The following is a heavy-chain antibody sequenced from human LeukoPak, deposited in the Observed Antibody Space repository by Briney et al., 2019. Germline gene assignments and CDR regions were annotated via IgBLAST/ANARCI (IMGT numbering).Heavy chain of an antibody. V-gene: IGHV3-23*01. J-gene: IGHJ4*02. CDR3: AKDIAVAGTPHYFDY. CDR2: ISGSGDAT. CDR1: GFTFINYA. D-gene: IGHD6-19*01. Sequence: QPGGSLRLSCAASGFTFINYAMSWVRQAPGKGLEWVSLISGSGDATKYADSVKGRFTISRDNSKNTLYLQINSLRGEDTAVYYCAKDIAVAGTPHYFDYWGQGTLVTVSS.